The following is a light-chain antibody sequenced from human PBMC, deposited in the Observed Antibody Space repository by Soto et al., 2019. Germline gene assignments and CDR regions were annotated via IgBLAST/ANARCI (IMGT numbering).Light chain of an antibody. V-gene: IGLV2-14*02. CDR1: TSDVGTSNL. CDR2: EVS. CDR3: SSYTSSSSYV. J-gene: IGLJ1*01. Sequence: QSALTQPASVSGSPGQSMTISCTGTTSDVGTSNLVSWYQQHPGKAPTLIIYEVSNRPSGVSNRFSGSKSGNTASLTISGLQAEDDADYYCSSYTSSSSYVFGTGTKVTVL.